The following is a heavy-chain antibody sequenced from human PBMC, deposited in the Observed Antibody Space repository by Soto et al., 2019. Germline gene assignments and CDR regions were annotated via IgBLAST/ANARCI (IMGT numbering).Heavy chain of an antibody. J-gene: IGHJ6*03. CDR3: ARVSTMVRGVKNYYYYMDV. CDR2: IGTAGDT. CDR1: GFTFSSYD. D-gene: IGHD3-10*01. Sequence: GGSLRLSCAASGFTFSSYDMHWVRQATGKGLEWVSAIGTAGDTYYPGSVKGRFTISRENAKNSLYLQMNSLRAGDTAVYYCARVSTMVRGVKNYYYYMDVWGKGTTVTVSS. V-gene: IGHV3-13*01.